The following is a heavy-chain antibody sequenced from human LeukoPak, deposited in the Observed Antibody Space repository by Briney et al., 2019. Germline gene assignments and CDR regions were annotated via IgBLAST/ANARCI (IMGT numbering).Heavy chain of an antibody. CDR1: GFPFSSYW. V-gene: IGHV3-74*01. Sequence: GGSLRLSCAASGFPFSSYWMHWVRHVPGKGLLWVSRINSDGSATIYADSVRGRFTISRDNAKNTLYLQMSGLRVDDTAVYHCASDSPYYGMDVWGQGTTVTVSS. CDR2: INSDGSAT. CDR3: ASDSPYYGMDV. J-gene: IGHJ6*02.